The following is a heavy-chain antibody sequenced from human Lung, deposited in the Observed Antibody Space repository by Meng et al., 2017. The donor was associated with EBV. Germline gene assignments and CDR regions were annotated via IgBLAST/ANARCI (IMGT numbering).Heavy chain of an antibody. D-gene: IGHD2/OR15-2a*01. CDR1: GGTFSRYP. CDR2: IHPKFATT. J-gene: IGHJ1*01. CDR3: AQQLLPMGAFFQH. Sequence: VPVWAGGKRPGSSVKVSCKASGGTFSRYPINWLRQVPGQGLEWMAEIHPKFATTNFAQNFQGRVTLSADESSTTVYMELTSLRSEDTAVYYCAQQLLPMGAFFQHWGQGTLVTVLL. V-gene: IGHV1-69*01.